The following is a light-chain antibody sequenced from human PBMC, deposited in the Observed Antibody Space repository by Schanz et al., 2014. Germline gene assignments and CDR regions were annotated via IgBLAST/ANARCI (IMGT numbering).Light chain of an antibody. CDR1: SSDVGAYND. J-gene: IGLJ1*01. CDR3: SSYAGSNNFGV. Sequence: QSALTQPRSVSGSPGQSVTISCTGTSSDVGAYNDVSWYQQHPGKAPKLMIYDVNKRPSGVPDRFSGSKSGNTASLTVSGLQAEDEADYYCSSYAGSNNFGVFGTGTKLTVL. V-gene: IGLV2-11*01. CDR2: DVN.